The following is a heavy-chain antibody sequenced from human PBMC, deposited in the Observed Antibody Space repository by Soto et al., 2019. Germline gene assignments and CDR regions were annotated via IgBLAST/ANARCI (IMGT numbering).Heavy chain of an antibody. D-gene: IGHD6-13*01. CDR2: IYYSGST. V-gene: IGHV4-39*01. CDR1: GGSISSSSYY. CDR3: ARHPAGAAAGSFYGMDV. Sequence: LSLTCTGSGGSISSSSYYWGWIRQPPGKGLEWIGSIYYSGSTYYNPSLKSRVTISVDTSKNQFSLKLSSVTAADTAVYYCARHPAGAAAGSFYGMDVWGQGTTVTVSS. J-gene: IGHJ6*02.